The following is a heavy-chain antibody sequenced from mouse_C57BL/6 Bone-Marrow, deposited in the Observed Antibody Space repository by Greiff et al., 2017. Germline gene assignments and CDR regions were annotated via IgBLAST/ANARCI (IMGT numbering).Heavy chain of an antibody. Sequence: QVQLQQPGAELVKPGASVKLSCKASGYTFTSYWMHWVKQRPGQGLEWIGMIHPNGGSTNYNEKFKSKATLTVDKSSSTAYMQISSLTSEDSAVYSCSRNSSGYDYAMEYWGQGTSVTVSS. V-gene: IGHV1-64*01. CDR1: GYTFTSYW. D-gene: IGHD3-2*02. CDR2: IHPNGGST. J-gene: IGHJ4*01. CDR3: SRNSSGYDYAMEY.